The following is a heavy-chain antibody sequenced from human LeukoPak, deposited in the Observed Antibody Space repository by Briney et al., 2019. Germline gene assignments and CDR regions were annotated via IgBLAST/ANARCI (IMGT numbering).Heavy chain of an antibody. V-gene: IGHV3-33*01. CDR3: AREKQWLTS. Sequence: GGSLRLSCAASGFTFSSYGMHWVRQAPGKGLEWVAVIWYDGSNKYYADSVKGRFTISRDNSKNTLYLQLNSLRAEDTAVYYCAREKQWLTSWGQGTLVTVSS. CDR1: GFTFSSYG. D-gene: IGHD6-19*01. CDR2: IWYDGSNK. J-gene: IGHJ5*02.